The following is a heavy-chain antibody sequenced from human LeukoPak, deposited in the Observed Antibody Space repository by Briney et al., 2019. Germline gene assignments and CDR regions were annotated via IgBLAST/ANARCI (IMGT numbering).Heavy chain of an antibody. CDR1: GFSFSNYA. CDR2: ISGSGDGT. V-gene: IGHV3-23*01. J-gene: IGHJ4*02. CDR3: VRGRYCSSTSCYIDY. D-gene: IGHD2-2*02. Sequence: GGSLRLSCAASGFSFSNYAMGWVRQAPGKGLEWVSSISGSGDGTYYADSVKGRFTISRDNSKNTLYLQMNSLRAEDTAVYYCVRGRYCSSTSCYIDYWGQGTLVTVSS.